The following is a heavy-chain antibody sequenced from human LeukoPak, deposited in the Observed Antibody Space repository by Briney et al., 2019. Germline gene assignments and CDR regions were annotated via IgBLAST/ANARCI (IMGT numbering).Heavy chain of an antibody. V-gene: IGHV4-59*01. J-gene: IGHJ4*02. Sequence: SETLSLTCTVSGGSISSYYWSWIRQPPGKGLEWIGYIYYSGSTNYNPSLTSRVTISVDTTKNQFSLKLSSVTAADTAVYYCARGTRRMATTFDYWGQGTLVTVSS. CDR1: GGSISSYY. CDR3: ARGTRRMATTFDY. D-gene: IGHD5-24*01. CDR2: IYYSGST.